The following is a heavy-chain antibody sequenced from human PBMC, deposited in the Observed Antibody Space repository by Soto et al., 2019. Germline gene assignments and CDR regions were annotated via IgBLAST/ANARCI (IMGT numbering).Heavy chain of an antibody. CDR3: ARLVPAAGYYYGMDV. CDR2: IIPIFGPA. Sequence: QVQLVQSGAEVKKPGSSVKVSCKASGGTFSIYAISWVRQAPGQGLEWMGGIIPIFGPANYAQKFQGRVTITADESTGTAYMELRSLRSEDTAVYYCARLVPAAGYYYGMDVWGQGTTVTVSS. V-gene: IGHV1-69*12. J-gene: IGHJ6*02. D-gene: IGHD2-2*01. CDR1: GGTFSIYA.